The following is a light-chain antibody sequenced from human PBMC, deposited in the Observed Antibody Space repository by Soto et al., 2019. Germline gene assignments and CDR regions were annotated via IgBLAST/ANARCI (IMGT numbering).Light chain of an antibody. V-gene: IGLV2-14*01. Sequence: QSALTQPASVSGAPGQSVTISCTGASSDVGGYDYVSWYQQHPGKAPNLILYEVNNRPSGVSNHFSGSKSGNTASLIISGLQADDAADYYCSSYSTTSTLVFGSGTKLTVL. CDR2: EVN. CDR1: SSDVGGYDY. J-gene: IGLJ1*01. CDR3: SSYSTTSTLV.